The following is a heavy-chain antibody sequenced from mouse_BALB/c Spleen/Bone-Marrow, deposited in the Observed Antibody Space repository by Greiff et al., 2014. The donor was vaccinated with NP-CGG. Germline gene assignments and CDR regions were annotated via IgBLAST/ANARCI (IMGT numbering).Heavy chain of an antibody. D-gene: IGHD1-1*01. J-gene: IGHJ4*01. CDR3: GGVISVVAKNYNYGRDY. CDR2: INPYNGDT. CDR1: GYSFTGYF. Sequence: VQLQQSGPELVKPGASVKISCKASGYSFTGYFMNWVKQSHGKSLEWIGRINPYNGDTFYNQKFKGKATLTVDKSSSTAHMEHLTLSLQHSALYYDGGVISVVAKNYNYGRDYWGQGTSVTVSS. V-gene: IGHV1-37*01.